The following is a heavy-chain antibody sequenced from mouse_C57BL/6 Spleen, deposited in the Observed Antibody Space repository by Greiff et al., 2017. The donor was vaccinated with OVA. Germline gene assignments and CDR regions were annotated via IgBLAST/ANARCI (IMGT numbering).Heavy chain of an antibody. CDR2: IDPEDGET. CDR1: GFNIKDYY. V-gene: IGHV14-2*01. CDR3: AREVYYDGSSYPYYCDD. D-gene: IGHD1-1*01. Sequence: VHVKQSGAELVKPGASVKLSCTASGFNIKDYYMHWVKQRTEQGLEWIGRIDPEDGETKYAPKFQGKATITADTSSNTAYLQLSSLTSEDTAVYYCAREVYYDGSSYPYYCDDWGQGTTRTVSS. J-gene: IGHJ2*01.